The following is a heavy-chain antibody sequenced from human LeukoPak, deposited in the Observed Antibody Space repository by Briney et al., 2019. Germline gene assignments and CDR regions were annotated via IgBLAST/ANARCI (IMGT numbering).Heavy chain of an antibody. D-gene: IGHD3-9*01. CDR1: GFTFSSYA. Sequence: GGSLRLSCAASGFTFSSYAMHWVRQAPGKGLEWVAVISYDGSNKYYADSVKGQFTISRDNSKNTLYLQMNSLRAEDTAVYYCAREYYDILTGYSVLDYWGQGTLVTVSS. CDR2: ISYDGSNK. V-gene: IGHV3-30-3*01. J-gene: IGHJ4*02. CDR3: AREYYDILTGYSVLDY.